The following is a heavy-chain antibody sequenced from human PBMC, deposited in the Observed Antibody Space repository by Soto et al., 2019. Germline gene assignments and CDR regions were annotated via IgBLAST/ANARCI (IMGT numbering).Heavy chain of an antibody. CDR2: IYYSGST. CDR1: GGSIGRYY. V-gene: IGHV4-59*08. J-gene: IGHJ4*02. D-gene: IGHD6-13*01. CDR3: ARYSTYWHSSFDS. Sequence: SETLSLTCTVSGGSIGRYYWSWIRPPPGKGLEWIGYIYYSGSTNYNPSLKSRVSISVDTSRDQFSLKVSSVTAADTAVYYCARYSTYWHSSFDSWGQGTLVTVSS.